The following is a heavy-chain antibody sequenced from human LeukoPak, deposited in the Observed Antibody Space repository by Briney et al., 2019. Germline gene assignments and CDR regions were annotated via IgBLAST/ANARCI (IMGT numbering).Heavy chain of an antibody. Sequence: GMHWVRQAPGNGLEWVAVISYDGSNKYYADSVKGRFTISRDNSKNTLYLQMNSLRAEDTAVYYCAKDPAVVWFGSHPDYWGQGTLVTVSS. V-gene: IGHV3-30*18. CDR3: AKDPAVVWFGSHPDY. J-gene: IGHJ4*02. CDR1: G. CDR2: ISYDGSNK. D-gene: IGHD3-10*01.